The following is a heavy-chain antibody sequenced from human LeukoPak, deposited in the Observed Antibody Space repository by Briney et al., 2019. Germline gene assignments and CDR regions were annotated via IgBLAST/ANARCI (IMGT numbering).Heavy chain of an antibody. CDR2: INTNTGNP. CDR3: ARIATLGGYYVLGDFDY. D-gene: IGHD3-3*01. CDR1: GYTFTSYA. Sequence: ASVKVSCKASGYTFTSYAMNWVRQAPGQGLEWMGWINTNTGNPTYAQGFTGRFVFSLDTSVSTAYLQISSLKAEDTAVYYCARIATLGGYYVLGDFDYWGQGTLVSVSS. V-gene: IGHV7-4-1*02. J-gene: IGHJ4*02.